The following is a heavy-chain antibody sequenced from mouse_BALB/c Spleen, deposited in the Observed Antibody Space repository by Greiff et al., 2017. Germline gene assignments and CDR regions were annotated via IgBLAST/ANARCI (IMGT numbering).Heavy chain of an antibody. J-gene: IGHJ4*01. V-gene: IGHV1-67*01. CDR3: ARGGFANAMDY. CDR1: SYTFTDYA. CDR2: ISTYYGNT. Sequence: VQLQQSGPELVRPGVSVKISCKGSSYTFTDYAMHWVKQSHAKSLEWIGVISTYYGNTNYNQKFKGKATMTVDKSSSTAYMELARLTSEDSAVYYCARGGFANAMDYWGQGTSVTVSA.